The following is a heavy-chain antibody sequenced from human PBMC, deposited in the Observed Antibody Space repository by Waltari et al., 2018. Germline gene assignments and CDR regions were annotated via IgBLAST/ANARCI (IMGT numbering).Heavy chain of an antibody. V-gene: IGHV1-2*06. D-gene: IGHD3-22*01. CDR3: ARVGSPRTSSGYYYSA. Sequence: QVQLVQSGAEVKKPGASVKVSCKASGYTFTGYYMHWVRQAPGQGLEWMGRINPNSGGTNYAQKFQGRVTMTRDTSISTAYMELSRLRSDDTAVYYCARVGSPRTSSGYYYSAWGQGTMVTVSS. CDR2: INPNSGGT. CDR1: GYTFTGYY. J-gene: IGHJ3*01.